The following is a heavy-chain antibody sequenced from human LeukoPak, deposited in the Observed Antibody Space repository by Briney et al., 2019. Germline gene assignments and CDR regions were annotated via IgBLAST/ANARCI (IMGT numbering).Heavy chain of an antibody. CDR1: VFAFSGNW. CDR2: INADGSEK. V-gene: IGHV3-7*01. J-gene: IGHJ4*02. Sequence: GGTLRLSCAASVFAFSGNWMAWLRQAPGKGLEWVANINADGSEKSYAESVKGRFTISRDNARTSMYLQMDSLRVDDTAVYSCARWGRQATIDYWGQGALVTV. D-gene: IGHD5-12*01. CDR3: ARWGRQATIDY.